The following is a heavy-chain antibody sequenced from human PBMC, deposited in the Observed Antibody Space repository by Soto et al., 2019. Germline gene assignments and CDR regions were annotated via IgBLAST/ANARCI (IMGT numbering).Heavy chain of an antibody. CDR3: AKAQAWELLFDF. Sequence: SETLSLTCTVSGGSIRSYYWSWIRQPPGKGLEWIGHIYYSGTTNYNPSLKSRITMSVDTSKNQFSLKLSSVTAADTAVYYCAKAQAWELLFDFWGQGTLVTVSS. J-gene: IGHJ4*02. CDR1: GGSIRSYY. D-gene: IGHD1-26*01. V-gene: IGHV4-59*01. CDR2: IYYSGTT.